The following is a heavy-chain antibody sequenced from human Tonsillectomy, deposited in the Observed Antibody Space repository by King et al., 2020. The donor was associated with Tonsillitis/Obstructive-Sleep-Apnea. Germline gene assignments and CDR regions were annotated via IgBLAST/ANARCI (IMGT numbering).Heavy chain of an antibody. V-gene: IGHV1-69*01. CDR1: GGTFSSYA. J-gene: IGHJ3*02. Sequence: QLVQSGAEVKKPGSSVKVSCKASGGTFSSYAISWVRQAPGQGLEWMGGIIPIFGTANYAQKFQGRVTITADESTSTAYMELSSLRSEDTAVYYCAGGLRYFDGSAFDIWGQGTMVTVSS. D-gene: IGHD3-9*01. CDR2: IIPIFGTA. CDR3: AGGLRYFDGSAFDI.